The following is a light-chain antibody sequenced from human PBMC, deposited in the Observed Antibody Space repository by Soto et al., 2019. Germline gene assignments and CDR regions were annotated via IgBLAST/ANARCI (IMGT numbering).Light chain of an antibody. Sequence: QLVLTQPPSASGTPGQRVTISCSGSRSNIGSDAVNWYQQLPGTAPKLLIFGNNKRPSGVPDRFSGSKSGTSGSLAISGLQSEDEADYYCAAWDGSLSGWVFGGGTKLTVL. V-gene: IGLV1-44*01. CDR3: AAWDGSLSGWV. CDR1: RSNIGSDA. J-gene: IGLJ3*02. CDR2: GNN.